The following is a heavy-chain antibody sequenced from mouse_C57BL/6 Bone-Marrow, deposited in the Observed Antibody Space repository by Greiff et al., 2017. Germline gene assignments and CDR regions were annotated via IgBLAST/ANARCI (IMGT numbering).Heavy chain of an antibody. D-gene: IGHD1-1*01. CDR1: GYTFTSYW. CDR3: ARGLLRSWYFDY. V-gene: IGHV1-64*01. Sequence: QVQLQQPGAELVKPGASVKLSCKASGYTFTSYWMHWVKQRPGQGLEWIGMIHPNSGSTNYNEKFKSKATLTVDKSSSTAYMQLSSLTSEDSAVYYCARGLLRSWYFDYWGQGTTLTVSS. J-gene: IGHJ2*01. CDR2: IHPNSGST.